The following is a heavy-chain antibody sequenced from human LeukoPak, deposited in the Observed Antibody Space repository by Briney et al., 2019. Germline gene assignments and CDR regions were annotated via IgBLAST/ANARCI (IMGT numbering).Heavy chain of an antibody. CDR1: GYTFTSYG. CDR3: ARTYCSSTSCQEFDY. Sequence: ASVKVSCKASGYTFTSYGISWVRQAPGQGLEWMGWISACNGNTNYAQKLQGRVTMTTDTSTSTAYMELRSLRSDDTAVYYCARTYCSSTSCQEFDYWGQGTLVTVSS. J-gene: IGHJ4*02. V-gene: IGHV1-18*01. CDR2: ISACNGNT. D-gene: IGHD2-2*01.